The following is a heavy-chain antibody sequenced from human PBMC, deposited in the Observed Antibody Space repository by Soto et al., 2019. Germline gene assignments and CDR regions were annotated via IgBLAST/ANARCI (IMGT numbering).Heavy chain of an antibody. CDR1: GGSISSSSYY. CDR3: ARDLGGYCRVSSCLGWFDP. Sequence: PSETLSLTCTVSGGSISSSSYYWGWIRQPPGKGLEWIGSIYYSGSTNNNPSLKSRVTISVDTSKNQFSLKLSSVTAADTAVYFCARDLGGYCRVSSCLGWFDPWGQGTLVTVSS. J-gene: IGHJ5*02. V-gene: IGHV4-39*07. D-gene: IGHD2-15*01. CDR2: IYYSGST.